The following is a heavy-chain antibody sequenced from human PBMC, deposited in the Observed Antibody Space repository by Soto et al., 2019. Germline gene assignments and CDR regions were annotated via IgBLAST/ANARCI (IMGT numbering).Heavy chain of an antibody. D-gene: IGHD2-21*02. CDR2: INPSGGST. Sequence: ASVKVSCKASGYTFTSDYMHWVRKAPGQGLEWMGIINPSGGSTSYAQKFQCRVTMTRDTSTSIVYMELSSLRSEDTAVYYCAREYHCGGDCYYYYYYGMDVWGQGTTVTVSS. J-gene: IGHJ6*02. CDR3: AREYHCGGDCYYYYYYGMDV. CDR1: GYTFTSDY. V-gene: IGHV1-46*01.